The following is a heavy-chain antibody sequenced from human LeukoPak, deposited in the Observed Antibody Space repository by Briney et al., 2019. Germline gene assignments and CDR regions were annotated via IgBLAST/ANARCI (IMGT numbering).Heavy chain of an antibody. CDR2: ISGSGGST. J-gene: IGHJ4*02. CDR1: GFTFSSYA. V-gene: IGHV3-23*01. Sequence: SGGPLRLSCAASGFTFSSYAMSWVRQAPGKGLEWVSAISGSGGSTYYADSVKGRFTISRDNSKNTLYLQMNSLRAEDTAVYYCAKAPVVAATTHWLDWGQGTLVTVSS. D-gene: IGHD2-15*01. CDR3: AKAPVVAATTHWLD.